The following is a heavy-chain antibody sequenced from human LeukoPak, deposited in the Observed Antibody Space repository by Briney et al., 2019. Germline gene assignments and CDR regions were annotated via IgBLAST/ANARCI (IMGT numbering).Heavy chain of an antibody. J-gene: IGHJ4*02. CDR2: INPNTGDT. CDR1: GHTFTGYY. V-gene: IGHV1-2*02. D-gene: IGHD2-21*01. CDR3: ASENWVKGYFDY. Sequence: ASVKVSCKASGHTFTGYYIHWVRQAPGQGLEWMGWINPNTGDTNYAQKFQGRVTMTRDTSISTAYMELSRLRSDDTAVYYCASENWVKGYFDYWGQGTLVTVSS.